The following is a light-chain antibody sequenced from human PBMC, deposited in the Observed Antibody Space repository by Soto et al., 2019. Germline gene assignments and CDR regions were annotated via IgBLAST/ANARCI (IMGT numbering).Light chain of an antibody. V-gene: IGKV1-33*01. Sequence: DIQMTQSPSSLSASLGDRVTITCQASQDIRLYLNWYQHKKGQAPKLLIYDASQLETGVPSRFSGSESGTDGTITVSSLQTEDGTTHDGQQTYSSPWTFGQGTKVDIK. CDR2: DAS. J-gene: IGKJ1*01. CDR1: QDIRLY. CDR3: QQTYSSPWT.